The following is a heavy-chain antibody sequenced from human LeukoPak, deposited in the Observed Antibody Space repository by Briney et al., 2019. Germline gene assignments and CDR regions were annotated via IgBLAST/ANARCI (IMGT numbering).Heavy chain of an antibody. CDR2: ISSSSSYI. V-gene: IGHV3-21*04. J-gene: IGHJ6*02. CDR1: GFTFSSYS. D-gene: IGHD3-10*01. CDR3: ARVRGALPYYYGMDV. Sequence: PGGSLRLSCAASGFTFSSYSMNWVRQAPGKGLEWVSSISSSSSYIYYADSVKGRFTISRDNAKNSLYLQMNSLRAEDTAVYYCARVRGALPYYYGMDVWGQGTTVTVSS.